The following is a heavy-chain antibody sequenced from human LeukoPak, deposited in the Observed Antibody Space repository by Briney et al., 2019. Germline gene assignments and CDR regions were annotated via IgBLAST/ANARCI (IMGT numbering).Heavy chain of an antibody. CDR1: GYTFTDYY. V-gene: IGHV1-2*02. CDR2: INPKSGGT. Sequence: GASMKVSCKASGYTFTDYYLHWVRQAPGQGLEWMGWINPKSGGTNYAEKFQGRVTMTRDTSISTAYMELTTLRSDDTAMYYCARVEGLSGSWPHNWFDPWGQGTLVTVSS. J-gene: IGHJ5*02. CDR3: ARVEGLSGSWPHNWFDP. D-gene: IGHD6-13*01.